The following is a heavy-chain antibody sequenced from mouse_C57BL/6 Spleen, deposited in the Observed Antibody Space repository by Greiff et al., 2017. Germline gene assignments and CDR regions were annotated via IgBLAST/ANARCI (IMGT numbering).Heavy chain of an antibody. Sequence: QVQLQQPGAELVKPGASVKLSCKASGYTFTSYWMHWVKQRPGRGLEWIGRIDPNSGGTKYNEKFKSKATLTVDKPSSTAYMQLRSLTSEDSAVYYCAREDLLWSPFAYWGQGTLVTVSA. CDR2: IDPNSGGT. CDR3: AREDLLWSPFAY. D-gene: IGHD2-1*01. CDR1: GYTFTSYW. V-gene: IGHV1-72*01. J-gene: IGHJ3*01.